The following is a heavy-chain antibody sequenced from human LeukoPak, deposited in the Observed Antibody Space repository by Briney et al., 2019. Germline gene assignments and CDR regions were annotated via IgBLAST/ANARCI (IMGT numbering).Heavy chain of an antibody. CDR3: ASGGYCSGGSCYVGSSPAGELFDY. J-gene: IGHJ4*02. Sequence: SVKVSCKASGGTFSSYAISWVRQAPGQGLEWMGGIIPIFGTANYAQKFQGRVMITTDESTSTAYTELSSLRSEDTAVYYCASGGYCSGGSCYVGSSPAGELFDYWGQGTLVTVSS. CDR1: GGTFSSYA. CDR2: IIPIFGTA. V-gene: IGHV1-69*05. D-gene: IGHD2-15*01.